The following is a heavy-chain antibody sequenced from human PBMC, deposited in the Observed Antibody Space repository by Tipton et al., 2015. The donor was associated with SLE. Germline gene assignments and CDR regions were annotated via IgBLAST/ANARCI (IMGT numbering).Heavy chain of an antibody. Sequence: GSLRLSCAASGFSFSSYIMSWVRQAPGTGPEWLSSISSRSSYIYYADSVKGRFTISRDDAKNSLYLQMNSLRAEDTAVYYCAREFRDRGSYWGQGTLVTVSS. CDR2: ISSRSSYI. CDR3: AREFRDRGSY. CDR1: GFSFSSYI. J-gene: IGHJ4*02. D-gene: IGHD1-14*01. V-gene: IGHV3-21*01.